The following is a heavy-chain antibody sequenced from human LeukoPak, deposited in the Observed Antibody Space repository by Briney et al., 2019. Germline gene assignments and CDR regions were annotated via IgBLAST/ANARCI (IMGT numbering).Heavy chain of an antibody. CDR2: ISSSSYI. D-gene: IGHD3-22*01. J-gene: IGHJ4*02. CDR1: GFTFSSYS. Sequence: PGGSLRLSCAASGFTFSSYSMNWVRQAPGKGLEWVSSISSSSYIYYADSVKGRFTISRDNAKNSLYLQMNSLRAEDTAVYYCARVKRSPSVVITTPLDYWGQGTLVTVSS. CDR3: ARVKRSPSVVITTPLDY. V-gene: IGHV3-21*01.